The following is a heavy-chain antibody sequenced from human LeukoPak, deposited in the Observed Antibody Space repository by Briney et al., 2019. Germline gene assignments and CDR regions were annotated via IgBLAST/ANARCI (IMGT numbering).Heavy chain of an antibody. V-gene: IGHV4-39*01. CDR2: IYYSGNT. D-gene: IGHD3/OR15-3a*01. J-gene: IGHJ1*01. CDR3: ARQTGSGLFILP. Sequence: SETLSLTCTVTGVSISSSNSYWGWIRQPPGKGLEWIGSIYYSGNTYYNASLKSQVSISIDTSKNQFSLKLTSVTAADTAVYYCARQTGSGLFILPGGQGTLVTVSS. CDR1: GVSISSSNSY.